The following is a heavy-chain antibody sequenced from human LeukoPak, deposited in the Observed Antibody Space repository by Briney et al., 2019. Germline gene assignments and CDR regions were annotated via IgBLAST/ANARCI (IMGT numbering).Heavy chain of an antibody. J-gene: IGHJ4*02. V-gene: IGHV1-8*03. CDR1: GYTFTSYD. D-gene: IGHD3-3*01. CDR3: AIGVVIMYYFDY. Sequence: ASVKVSCKGSGYTFTSYDISWVRQAPGQGLEWMGWMNPNSGNTGYAQKFQGRVTITRNTSISTAYMELSSLRSEDTAVYYCAIGVVIMYYFDYWGQGTLVTVSS. CDR2: MNPNSGNT.